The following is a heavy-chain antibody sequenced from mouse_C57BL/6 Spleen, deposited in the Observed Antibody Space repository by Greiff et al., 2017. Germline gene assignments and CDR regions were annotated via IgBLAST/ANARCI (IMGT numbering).Heavy chain of an antibody. J-gene: IGHJ4*01. CDR2: IWTGGGT. D-gene: IGHD2-1*01. V-gene: IGHV2-9-1*01. CDR1: GFSLTSYA. Sequence: VKLMESGPGLVAPSQSLSITCTVSGFSLTSYAISWVRQPPGKGLEWLGVIWTGGGTNYNSALKSRLSISKDNSKSQVFLKMNSLQTDDTARYYCAREAIYYGNYAMDYWGQGTSVTVSS. CDR3: AREAIYYGNYAMDY.